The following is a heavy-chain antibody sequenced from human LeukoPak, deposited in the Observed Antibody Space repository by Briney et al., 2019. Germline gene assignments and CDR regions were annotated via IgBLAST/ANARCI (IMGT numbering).Heavy chain of an antibody. CDR3: ARHYYDSTGYYYFDY. V-gene: IGHV4-39*01. Sequence: SETLSLTCTVSGDSITGSSYYWGWIRQPPGKGLEWIGSMYYSGSTYSNPSLKSLVTISVDTSKTQFSLKLSSVTAADTAVYYCARHYYDSTGYYYFDYWGQGTLVTVSS. J-gene: IGHJ4*02. CDR1: GDSITGSSYY. D-gene: IGHD3-22*01. CDR2: MYYSGST.